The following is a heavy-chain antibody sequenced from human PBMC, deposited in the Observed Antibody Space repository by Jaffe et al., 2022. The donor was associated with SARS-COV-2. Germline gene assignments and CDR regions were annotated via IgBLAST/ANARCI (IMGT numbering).Heavy chain of an antibody. CDR3: ARDPGQLWFGDAFDI. J-gene: IGHJ3*02. CDR1: GFTFSSYA. V-gene: IGHV3-30*04. CDR2: ISYDGSNK. D-gene: IGHD5-18*01. Sequence: QVQLVESGGGVVQPGRSLRLSCAASGFTFSSYAMHWVRQAPGKGLEWVAVISYDGSNKYYADSVKGRFTISRDNSKNTLYLQMNSLRAEDTAVYYCARDPGQLWFGDAFDIWGQGTMVTVSS.